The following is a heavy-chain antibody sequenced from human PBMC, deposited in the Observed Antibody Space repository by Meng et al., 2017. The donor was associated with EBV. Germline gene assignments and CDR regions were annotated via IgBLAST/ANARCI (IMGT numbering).Heavy chain of an antibody. CDR3: ARGDYTNYPRWFDP. J-gene: IGHJ5*02. CDR1: GGSVNNESYY. V-gene: IGHV4-61*01. Sequence: QVQLQESGPGLVKPSETLSLTCTVSGGSVNNESYYWGWIRQPPGKGLEYIGYIYYTGSTNYNFSLKSRVTISLDKSKNQFSLKLTSLTAADTAIYYCARGDYTNYPRWFDPWGQGTLVTVSA. D-gene: IGHD4-11*01. CDR2: IYYTGST.